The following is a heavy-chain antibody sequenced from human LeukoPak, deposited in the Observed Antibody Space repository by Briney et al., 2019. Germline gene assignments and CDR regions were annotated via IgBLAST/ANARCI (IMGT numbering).Heavy chain of an antibody. Sequence: ASVTVSFKASGGTFSSYAISWVRQAPGQGLEWMGGIIPIFGTANYAQKFQGRVTITADESTSTAYMELSSLRSEDTAVYYCARDLRAQDIVVVPAAMGYMDVWGKGTTVTVSS. D-gene: IGHD2-2*01. J-gene: IGHJ6*03. CDR2: IIPIFGTA. CDR1: GGTFSSYA. V-gene: IGHV1-69*13. CDR3: ARDLRAQDIVVVPAAMGYMDV.